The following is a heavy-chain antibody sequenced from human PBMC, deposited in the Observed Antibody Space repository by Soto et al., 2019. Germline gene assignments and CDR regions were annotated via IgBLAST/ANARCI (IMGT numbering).Heavy chain of an antibody. CDR3: TREYSVGPTSYDY. Sequence: QPGGSLRLSCAASGFAFSNHWMHWVRQAPGEGLVWVARMNSDGSITSYAGSVKGRFTISRDNAKKTVYLQMNSLRAEDTAVYYCTREYSVGPTSYDYWGQGTVVTVSS. J-gene: IGHJ4*02. CDR1: GFAFSNHW. V-gene: IGHV3-74*01. D-gene: IGHD1-26*01. CDR2: MNSDGSIT.